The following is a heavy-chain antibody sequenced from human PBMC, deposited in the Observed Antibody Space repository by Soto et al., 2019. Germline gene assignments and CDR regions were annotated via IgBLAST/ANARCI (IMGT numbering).Heavy chain of an antibody. CDR3: VKRGEPGGYGYMDV. V-gene: IGHV3-23*01. J-gene: IGHJ6*03. CDR1: GLTFSRYA. CDR2: ISGSGDNT. Sequence: GGSLRLSCAASGLTFSRYAMSWVRKTPGKGLEWVSTISGSGDNTDFADFVRGRLTISRDNSKDTLYLQMNSLRADDTAVYYCVKRGEPGGYGYMDVWGKGTTVTVSS. D-gene: IGHD1-1*01.